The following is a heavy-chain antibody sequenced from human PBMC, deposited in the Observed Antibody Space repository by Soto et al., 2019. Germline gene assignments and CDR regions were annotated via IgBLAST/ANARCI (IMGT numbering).Heavy chain of an antibody. CDR2: INAGNGNT. CDR1: GYTFTSYA. J-gene: IGHJ3*02. V-gene: IGHV1-3*01. Sequence: ASVKVSCKASGYTFTSYAMHWVRQAPGQRLEWMGWINAGNGNTKYSQKFQGRVTITRDTSASTAYMELSSLRSEDTAVYYCARGVLAIVGATFAFDIWGQGTMVTVS. CDR3: ARGVLAIVGATFAFDI. D-gene: IGHD1-26*01.